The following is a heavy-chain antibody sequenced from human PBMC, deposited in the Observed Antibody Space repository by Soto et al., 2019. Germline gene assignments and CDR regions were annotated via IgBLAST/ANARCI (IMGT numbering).Heavy chain of an antibody. V-gene: IGHV4-59*01. D-gene: IGHD1-1*01. CDR2: IYDTGISGYTPST. J-gene: IGHJ6*02. CDR1: GGSITSSY. CDR3: ARGDDAFFYYGLDV. Sequence: PSETLSLTCTVSGGSITSSYWSWIRRPPGKGLEWVAYIYDTGISGYTPSTIYNPSLKSRVTMSRDTAKSQFSLKLNSVTAADTAVYYCARGDDAFFYYGLDVWGQGITVTVSS.